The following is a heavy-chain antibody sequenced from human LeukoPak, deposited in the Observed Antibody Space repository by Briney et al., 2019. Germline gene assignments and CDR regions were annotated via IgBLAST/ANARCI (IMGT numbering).Heavy chain of an antibody. D-gene: IGHD3-22*01. V-gene: IGHV1-18*01. CDR2: ISAYNGNT. CDR3: AVAFRAGSRVGYYYIAY. Sequence: GSVKVSCKASGYTFTSYGISWVRQAPGQGLEWMGWISAYNGNTNYAQKLQGRVTMTTDTSTSTAYMELRSLRSDDTAVYYCAVAFRAGSRVGYYYIAYWGQGSPVTVSS. J-gene: IGHJ4*02. CDR1: GYTFTSYG.